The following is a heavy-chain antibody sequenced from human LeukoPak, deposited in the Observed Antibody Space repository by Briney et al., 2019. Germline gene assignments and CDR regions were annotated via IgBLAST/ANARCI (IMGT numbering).Heavy chain of an antibody. V-gene: IGHV1-46*03. Sequence: GSSVKVSCKASGYTFSNYYMYWVRQAPGQGLEWMGIINPNGGTTSYAQKFQGRITVTRDTSTSTVYMELSSLRSEHTAVYYCARVGGSTVTTPYYFDYWGQGTPVTVSS. CDR2: INPNGGTT. D-gene: IGHD4-17*01. J-gene: IGHJ4*02. CDR3: ARVGGSTVTTPYYFDY. CDR1: GYTFSNYY.